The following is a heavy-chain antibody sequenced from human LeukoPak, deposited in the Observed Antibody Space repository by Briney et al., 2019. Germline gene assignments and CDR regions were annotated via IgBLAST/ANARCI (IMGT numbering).Heavy chain of an antibody. V-gene: IGHV4-39*01. CDR3: ARHDYSNNWFDP. Sequence: SETLSLTCTVSGGSISSSSAYWGWIRQPPGKGLEWIGSIYYSGSTHYNPSLQSRVTISVDTSKNQFSLKLSSVTAADTAVYYCARHDYSNNWFDPWGQGTLVTVSS. CDR1: GGSISSSSAY. D-gene: IGHD4-11*01. J-gene: IGHJ5*02. CDR2: IYYSGST.